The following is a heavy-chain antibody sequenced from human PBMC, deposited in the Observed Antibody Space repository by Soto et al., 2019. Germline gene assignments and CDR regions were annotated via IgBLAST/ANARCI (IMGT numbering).Heavy chain of an antibody. Sequence: QVHLVQSGAEVKQPGASVKVSCKASGYTFSVYHMHWVRQAPGQGLEWMGWVHPNSGGTNYAQSIEGRVTMTRDTSINTAYMELSRLTSDDTAVYYCAKELQRGMDVWGQGTTVTVSS. V-gene: IGHV1-2*02. J-gene: IGHJ6*02. CDR1: GYTFSVYH. CDR2: VHPNSGGT. D-gene: IGHD4-4*01. CDR3: AKELQRGMDV.